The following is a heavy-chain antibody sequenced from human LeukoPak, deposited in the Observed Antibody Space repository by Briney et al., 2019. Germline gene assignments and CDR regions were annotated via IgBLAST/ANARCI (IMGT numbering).Heavy chain of an antibody. J-gene: IGHJ4*02. D-gene: IGHD3-10*01. Sequence: PGGSLRLSCAASGFTFSTYAMSWVRQAPGKGLEWVSSISGSGGFTYYADSVKGRFTISRDNSKNTLYLQMNSLRAEDTAVYYCAKHKGSGGYYLYSFDYWGQGTLVTVSS. CDR1: GFTFSTYA. CDR3: AKHKGSGGYYLYSFDY. CDR2: ISGSGGFT. V-gene: IGHV3-23*01.